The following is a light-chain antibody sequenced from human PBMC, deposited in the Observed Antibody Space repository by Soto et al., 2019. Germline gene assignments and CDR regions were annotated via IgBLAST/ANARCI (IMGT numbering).Light chain of an antibody. CDR3: SSYTSSSSV. V-gene: IGLV2-14*01. CDR2: DVS. Sequence: QSALTQSASESGSPGQSIAISCTESSSDVGGYSYVSWYQQHPGKAPKLIIYDVSNRPSGVSNRFSGSKSGNTASLTISGLQAEDEADYYCSSYTSSSSVFGTGTKLTVL. CDR1: SSDVGGYSY. J-gene: IGLJ1*01.